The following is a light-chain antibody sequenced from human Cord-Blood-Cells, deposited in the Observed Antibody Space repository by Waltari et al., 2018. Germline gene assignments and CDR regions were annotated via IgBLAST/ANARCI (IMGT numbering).Light chain of an antibody. CDR2: DVS. CDR3: SSYTSSSTVV. CDR1: SSDVGGYNC. J-gene: IGLJ2*01. Sequence: QSALTQPDSVSGSPGQSITISCTGTSSDVGGYNCVSWYQQHPGKAPKLKIYDVSNRPSGVSNRFSGSKSGNTASLTISGLQAEDEADYYCSSYTSSSTVVFGGGTKLTVL. V-gene: IGLV2-14*01.